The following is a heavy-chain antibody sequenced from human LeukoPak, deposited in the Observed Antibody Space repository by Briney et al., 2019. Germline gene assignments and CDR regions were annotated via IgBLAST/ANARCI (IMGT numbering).Heavy chain of an antibody. CDR1: GGTISSGDYY. CDR2: IYYSGST. V-gene: IGHV4-30-4*01. Sequence: SETLSLTCTVSGGTISSGDYYWSWLRQPPGKGLEWIGYIYYSGSTYYNPSLKSRVTISVDTSKNQFSLKLSSVTAADTAVYYCASTIGYCSGGSCYPNWFDPWGQGTLVTVSS. D-gene: IGHD2-15*01. CDR3: ASTIGYCSGGSCYPNWFDP. J-gene: IGHJ5*02.